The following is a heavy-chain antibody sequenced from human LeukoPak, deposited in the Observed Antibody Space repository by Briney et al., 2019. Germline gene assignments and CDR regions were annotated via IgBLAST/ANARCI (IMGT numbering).Heavy chain of an antibody. V-gene: IGHV3-7*01. CDR1: GFTFSSYS. D-gene: IGHD3-16*01. Sequence: GGSLRLSCAASGFTFSSYSMTWVRQAPGKGLEWVANIKQDGSEKYYVDSVKGRFSISRDNAKNSLYLQMNSLRAEDTALYYCVSNWGSYPDCWGQGALVTVSS. CDR2: IKQDGSEK. CDR3: VSNWGSYPDC. J-gene: IGHJ4*02.